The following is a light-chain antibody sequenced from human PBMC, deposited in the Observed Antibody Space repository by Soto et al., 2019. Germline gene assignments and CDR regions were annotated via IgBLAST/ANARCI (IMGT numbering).Light chain of an antibody. V-gene: IGLV2-14*01. Sequence: QSVLTQPASVSGSPGQSITISCSGTNSDVGGYNYVSWYQQHPGKAPKLMIYDVSYRPSGISNRFSGSKSDNTASLTISGLQAEDDADYYSSSYSTSSLYVFGTGTMVTV. CDR2: DVS. CDR1: NSDVGGYNY. CDR3: SSYSTSSLYV. J-gene: IGLJ1*01.